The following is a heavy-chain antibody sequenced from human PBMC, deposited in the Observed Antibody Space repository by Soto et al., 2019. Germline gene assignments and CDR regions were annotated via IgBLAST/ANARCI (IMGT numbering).Heavy chain of an antibody. CDR3: ATQLLGSVAYFEH. V-gene: IGHV1-69*02. D-gene: IGHD2-2*01. CDR2: IIPILGIA. J-gene: IGHJ1*01. CDR1: GGTFSSYT. Sequence: SVKVSCKASGGTFSSYTISWVRQAPGQGLEWMGRIIPILGIANYAQKFQGRVTITADKSTSTAYMELSSLRSEDTAVYYCATQLLGSVAYFEHWGQGTLVTVSS.